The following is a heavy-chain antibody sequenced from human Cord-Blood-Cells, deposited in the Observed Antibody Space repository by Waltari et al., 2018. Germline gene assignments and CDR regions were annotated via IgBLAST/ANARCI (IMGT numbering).Heavy chain of an antibody. J-gene: IGHJ4*02. CDR2: IFYSGST. V-gene: IGHV4-39*01. Sequence: QLQLQESGPGLVTPSATLSLTCTVSGGPISSSSYYWGWVRPPPGTGLVWIGSIFYSGSTYYNPSLKSRVSISVDPSKNQFSLKLSSVTAADTAVYYCARKVVGVGYDYFDYWGQGTLVTVSS. CDR3: ARKVVGVGYDYFDY. CDR1: GGPISSSSYY. D-gene: IGHD2-21*01.